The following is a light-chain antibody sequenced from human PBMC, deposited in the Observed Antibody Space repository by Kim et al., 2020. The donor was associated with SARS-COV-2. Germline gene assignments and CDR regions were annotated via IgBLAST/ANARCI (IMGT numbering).Light chain of an antibody. CDR3: HQYKKWPPWT. J-gene: IGKJ1*01. CDR2: HAS. CDR1: QKIGKN. Sequence: SPGERATLSCRASQKIGKNLAWYQQRPGQAPRLLIYHASSRATGIPVRFSGSGSGSEFTLTISSLQSEDFAVYYCHQYKKWPPWTFGQGTKVDIK. V-gene: IGKV3-15*01.